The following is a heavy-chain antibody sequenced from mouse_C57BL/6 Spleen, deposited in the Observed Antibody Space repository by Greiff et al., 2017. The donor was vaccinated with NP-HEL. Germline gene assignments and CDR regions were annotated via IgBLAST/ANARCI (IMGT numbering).Heavy chain of an antibody. CDR2: ISSGSSTI. J-gene: IGHJ3*01. Sequence: EVKLEESGGGLVKPGGSLKLSCAASGFTFSDYGMHWVRQAPEKGLEWVAYISSGSSTIYYADTVKGRFTISRDNAKNTLFLQMTRLGSEDTAMYYCARQGPGTAWFAYWGQGTLVTVSA. D-gene: IGHD4-1*01. CDR1: GFTFSDYG. V-gene: IGHV5-17*01. CDR3: ARQGPGTAWFAY.